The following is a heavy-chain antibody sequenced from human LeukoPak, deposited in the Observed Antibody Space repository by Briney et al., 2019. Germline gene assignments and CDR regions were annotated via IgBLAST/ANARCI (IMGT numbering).Heavy chain of an antibody. V-gene: IGHV5-51*01. J-gene: IGHJ5*02. CDR3: ARSLGAAAGTKVVWFDP. CDR2: IYPGDSDT. D-gene: IGHD6-13*01. Sequence: GESLKISCKGSGYGFTSYWIGWVRQMPGKGLEWMRIIYPGDSDTSYSPSFQGQLTISADKSISTAYLQWSSLKASDTAMYYCARSLGAAAGTKVVWFDPLGPGNPGHRLL. CDR1: GYGFTSYW.